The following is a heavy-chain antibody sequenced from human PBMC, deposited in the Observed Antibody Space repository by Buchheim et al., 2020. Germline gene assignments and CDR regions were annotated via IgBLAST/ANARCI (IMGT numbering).Heavy chain of an antibody. CDR1: GGSISSGGYY. J-gene: IGHJ5*02. CDR2: IYYSGST. CDR3: ARDRREDDQETKYCSGGSCYFGSWFDP. V-gene: IGHV4-31*03. D-gene: IGHD2-15*01. Sequence: QVQLQESGPGLVKPSQTLSLTCTVSGGSISSGGYYWSWIRQHPGKGLEWIGYIYYSGSTYYNPSLKSRVTISVDTSKNQFSLKLSSVTAADTAVYYCARDRREDDQETKYCSGGSCYFGSWFDPWGQGTL.